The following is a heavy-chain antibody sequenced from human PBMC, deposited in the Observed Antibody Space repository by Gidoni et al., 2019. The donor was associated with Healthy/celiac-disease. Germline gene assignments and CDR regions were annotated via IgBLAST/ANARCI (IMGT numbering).Heavy chain of an antibody. D-gene: IGHD1-20*01. Sequence: QVQLVQSGAEVKKPGSSVKVSCKASGGTFSSYAISWVRQAPGQGLEWMVGIIPIFGIANYAQKFQGRVTITADKSTSTAYRELSSLRSEDTAVYYCARDPGPNWKGWFDPWGQGTLVTVSS. CDR3: ARDPGPNWKGWFDP. V-gene: IGHV1-69*17. CDR2: IIPIFGIA. J-gene: IGHJ5*02. CDR1: GGTFSSYA.